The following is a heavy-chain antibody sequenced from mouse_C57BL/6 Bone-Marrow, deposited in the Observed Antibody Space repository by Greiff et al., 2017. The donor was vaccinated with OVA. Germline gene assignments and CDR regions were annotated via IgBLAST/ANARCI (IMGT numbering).Heavy chain of an antibody. Sequence: VQLQQSGAELAKPGASVKLSCKASGYTFTSYWMHWVKQRPGQGLEWIGYINPSSGYTKYNQKFQAKATLTADKSSSTAYMQRGSRTYEDSAVYYGAMWAAWFAYWGQGTLVTVSA. CDR2: INPSSGYT. J-gene: IGHJ3*01. CDR1: GYTFTSYW. V-gene: IGHV1-7*01. CDR3: AMWAAWFAY.